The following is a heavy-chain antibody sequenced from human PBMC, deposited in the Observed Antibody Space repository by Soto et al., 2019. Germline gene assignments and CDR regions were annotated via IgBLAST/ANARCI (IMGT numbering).Heavy chain of an antibody. D-gene: IGHD5-12*01. V-gene: IGHV3-7*01. CDR3: ARLGFRTIIDP. Sequence: GGSLRLSCEGSGFTFSAYWMSWVRQAPGKGLMWVANVATDGSEKYYVDSVKGRFTISRDNAKNSLYLQMNSPRGEDTAVYFCARLGFRTIIDPWGQGTLVTVSS. CDR1: GFTFSAYW. J-gene: IGHJ5*02. CDR2: VATDGSEK.